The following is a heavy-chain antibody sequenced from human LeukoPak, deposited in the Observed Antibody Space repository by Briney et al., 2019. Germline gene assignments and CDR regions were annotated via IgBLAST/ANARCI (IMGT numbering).Heavy chain of an antibody. V-gene: IGHV4-4*07. J-gene: IGHJ6*03. CDR2: IYTSGST. D-gene: IGHD2-2*01. CDR3: ARVGDQLYKGYYYYYMDV. CDR1: GGSISSYY. Sequence: SETLSLTCTVSGGSISSYYWSWIRQPAGKGLEWIGRIYTSGSTNYNPSLKSRVTMSVDTSKNQFPLKLSSVTAADTAVYYCARVGDQLYKGYYYYYMDVWGKGTTVTVSS.